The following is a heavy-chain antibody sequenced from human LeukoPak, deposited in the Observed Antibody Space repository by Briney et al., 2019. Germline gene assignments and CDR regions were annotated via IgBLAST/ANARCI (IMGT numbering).Heavy chain of an antibody. V-gene: IGHV3-7*01. Sequence: GGSLRLSCAASGSTFSRYWMSWARQAPGKGLEWVANIKQDGSEKYYVDPVKGRFTISRDNAKNSLYLQMNSLRAEDTAVYYCGRDVSRGAGGAFDIWGQGTMVTVSS. D-gene: IGHD2-8*02. J-gene: IGHJ3*02. CDR1: GSTFSRYW. CDR2: IKQDGSEK. CDR3: GRDVSRGAGGAFDI.